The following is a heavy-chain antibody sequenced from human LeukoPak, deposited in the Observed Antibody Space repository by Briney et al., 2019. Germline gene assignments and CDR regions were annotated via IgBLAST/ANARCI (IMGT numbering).Heavy chain of an antibody. CDR3: ARARGEQWLVRNAFDI. CDR2: IYTSGST. D-gene: IGHD6-19*01. J-gene: IGHJ3*02. Sequence: SETLSLTCTVSGGSISSYYWSWIQQPAGKGLEWIGRIYTSGSTNYNPSLKSRATMSVDTSKNQFSLKLSSVTAADTAVYYCARARGEQWLVRNAFDIWGQGTMVTVSS. V-gene: IGHV4-4*07. CDR1: GGSISSYY.